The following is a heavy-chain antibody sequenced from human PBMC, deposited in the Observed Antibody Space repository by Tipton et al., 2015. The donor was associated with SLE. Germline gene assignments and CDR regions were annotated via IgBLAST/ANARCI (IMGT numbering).Heavy chain of an antibody. CDR3: ARRPPYYYDSGAGAFDI. CDR1: GGSFSGYY. V-gene: IGHV4-34*01. D-gene: IGHD3-22*01. CDR2: INHSGST. Sequence: TLSLTCAVSGGSFSGYYWSWIRQPPGKGLGWIGEINHSGSTNYNPSLKGRVTISVDTSKNQFSLKLSSVTAADTAVYYCARRPPYYYDSGAGAFDIWGQGTMVTVSS. J-gene: IGHJ3*02.